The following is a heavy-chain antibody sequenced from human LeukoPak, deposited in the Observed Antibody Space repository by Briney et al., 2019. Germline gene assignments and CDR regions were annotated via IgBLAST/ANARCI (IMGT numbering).Heavy chain of an antibody. Sequence: PGGSLRLSCAGTGFTFNTYGMSWVRQGPGKGLEWVSAISGSGGSTYYADSVKGRFTISRDNSKNTLYLQMNSLRAEDTAVYYCAKENYGDSTGGRFQHWGQGTLVTVSS. CDR1: GFTFNTYG. J-gene: IGHJ1*01. CDR3: AKENYGDSTGGRFQH. D-gene: IGHD4-17*01. CDR2: ISGSGGST. V-gene: IGHV3-23*01.